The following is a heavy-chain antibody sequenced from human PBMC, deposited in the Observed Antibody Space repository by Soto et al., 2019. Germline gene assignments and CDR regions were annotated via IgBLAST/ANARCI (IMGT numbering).Heavy chain of an antibody. J-gene: IGHJ6*02. CDR3: ARGEIFGVPKNYYGMDV. CDR2: IIPIFGTA. D-gene: IGHD3-3*01. V-gene: IGHV1-69*13. Sequence: SVKVCCKASGGTFSSYAISWVRQAPGQGLEWMGGIIPIFGTANYAQKFQGRVTITADESTSTAYMELSSLRSEDTAVYYCARGEIFGVPKNYYGMDVWGQGTTVTVSS. CDR1: GGTFSSYA.